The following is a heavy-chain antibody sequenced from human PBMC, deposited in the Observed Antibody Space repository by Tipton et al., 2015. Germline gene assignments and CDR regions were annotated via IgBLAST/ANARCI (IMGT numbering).Heavy chain of an antibody. V-gene: IGHV4-59*01. CDR2: IQYSGGT. J-gene: IGHJ4*02. CDR3: ARARGRHGGLFDS. Sequence: LRLSCSVSSDFISKYYWSWIRQPPGKELEWIGYIQYSGGTNYNPSLKSRVTISVDTSKTQFSLKMSSVTASDTAVYYCARARGRHGGLFDSWGQGILVTVSS. CDR1: SDFISKYY. D-gene: IGHD4-23*01.